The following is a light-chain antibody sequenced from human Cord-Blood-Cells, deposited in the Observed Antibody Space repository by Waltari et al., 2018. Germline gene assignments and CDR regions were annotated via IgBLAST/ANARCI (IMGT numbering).Light chain of an antibody. CDR2: EVS. CDR3: CSYAGSSTL. Sequence: QSALTQPASVSGSPGQSITISCTGTSSDVGRYNLVSWYQQHTGKAPKLMIYEVSKRPSGVSNRFSGSKSGNTASLTISGLQAEDEADYYCCSYAGSSTLFGGGTKLTVL. V-gene: IGLV2-23*02. J-gene: IGLJ2*01. CDR1: SSDVGRYNL.